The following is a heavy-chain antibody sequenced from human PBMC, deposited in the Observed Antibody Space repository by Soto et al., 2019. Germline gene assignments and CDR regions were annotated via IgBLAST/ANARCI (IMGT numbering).Heavy chain of an antibody. CDR1: GGTFSSYT. J-gene: IGHJ3*02. V-gene: IGHV1-69*02. CDR3: ARGPPEGDAFDI. Sequence: SVKVSCKASGGTFSSYTISWVRQAPGQGLEWMGRIIPILGIANYAQKFQGRVTITADKSTSTAYMELSSLRSEDTAVYYCARGPPEGDAFDIWGQGTMVTVSS. CDR2: IIPILGIA.